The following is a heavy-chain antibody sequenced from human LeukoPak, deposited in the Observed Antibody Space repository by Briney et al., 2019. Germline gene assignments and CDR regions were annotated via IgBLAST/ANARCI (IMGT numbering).Heavy chain of an antibody. CDR3: ARHYGSTRRFDY. J-gene: IGHJ4*02. V-gene: IGHV3-21*01. CDR1: GLTLSNYW. Sequence: GGSLRLSCAASGLTLSNYWMHWVRQAPGKGLEWVSAISDDSRYIYYADSVKGRFTTSRDNAKNSLYLQMNSLRAEDTALYYCARHYGSTRRFDYWGQGTLVTVSS. CDR2: ISDDSRYI. D-gene: IGHD3-10*01.